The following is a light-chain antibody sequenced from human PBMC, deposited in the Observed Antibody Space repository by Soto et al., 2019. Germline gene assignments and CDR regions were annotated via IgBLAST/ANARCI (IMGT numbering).Light chain of an antibody. CDR3: KNYNSAPWT. CDR1: QSISSY. J-gene: IGKJ1*01. CDR2: AAY. Sequence: DIQMTQSPSSLSASVGDRVTITCRASQSISSYLNWYQQKPGKAPKLLIYAAYTLHSGVSSRFSGSGSGTEFTLTIRSLQPEDVATYSCKNYNSAPWTFGQGTKVDIK. V-gene: IGKV1-27*01.